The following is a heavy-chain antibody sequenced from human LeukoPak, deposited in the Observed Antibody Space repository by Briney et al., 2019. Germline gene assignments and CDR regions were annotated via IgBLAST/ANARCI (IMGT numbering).Heavy chain of an antibody. J-gene: IGHJ4*02. V-gene: IGHV1-24*01. CDR1: GYTLTELS. D-gene: IGHD2-21*02. Sequence: GASVKVSCKVSGYTLTELSMHWVRQAPGKGLEWMGGFDPEDGETIYAQKFQGRVTMTEDTSTDTAYMELRSLRSDDTAVYYCARDSPRRGGDYRLDYWGQGTLVTVSS. CDR2: FDPEDGET. CDR3: ARDSPRRGGDYRLDY.